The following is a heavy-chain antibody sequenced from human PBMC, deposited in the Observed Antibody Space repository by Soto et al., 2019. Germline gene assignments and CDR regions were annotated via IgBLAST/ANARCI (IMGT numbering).Heavy chain of an antibody. CDR1: GGSLGGDF. V-gene: IGHV4-34*02. Sequence: QVQLQQWGAGLLKTSATLSLTSAVSGGSLGGDFWPRVRQSPGKGLAWIGEISHTGSVNYSPTLKGRISNSRDTSTNHLSLSLTSMTAADTAVYYWARAKFDSSRFSYYGLDVWGQGTTVTVSS. J-gene: IGHJ6*02. CDR2: ISHTGSV. CDR3: ARAKFDSSRFSYYGLDV. D-gene: IGHD3-10*01.